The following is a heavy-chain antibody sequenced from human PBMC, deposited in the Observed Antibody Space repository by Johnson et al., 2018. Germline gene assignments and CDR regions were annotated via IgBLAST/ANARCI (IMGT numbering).Heavy chain of an antibody. CDR3: AKDLAPVSSYSEVSSVYYLDAFDI. V-gene: IGHV3-30*18. CDR1: GFTFSNYG. D-gene: IGHD3-22*01. Sequence: QVQLVESGGGVVQPGRSLKLSCAASGFTFSNYGVHWVRQAPGRGLEWVALISYDGSNKYYLDSVKGRFTISRDNSKNTLFLQRNSLRAEDTAVYYCAKDLAPVSSYSEVSSVYYLDAFDIWGQGTMVTVSS. CDR2: ISYDGSNK. J-gene: IGHJ3*02.